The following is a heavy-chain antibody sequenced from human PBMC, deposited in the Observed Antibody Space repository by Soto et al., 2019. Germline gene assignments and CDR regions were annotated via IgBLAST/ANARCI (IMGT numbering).Heavy chain of an antibody. CDR3: ARVRVRFLEWLGSEG. Sequence: QVQLVQSGAEVKKPGSSVKVSCRASEGTFSSYAFSWVQQAPGQGLEWMGGIIPIFGTPNYAQKFQGRVTITADESTSTAYMELSSLRSEDTAVYYCARVRVRFLEWLGSEGWGQGTLVTVSS. CDR1: EGTFSSYA. D-gene: IGHD3-3*01. V-gene: IGHV1-69*12. J-gene: IGHJ4*02. CDR2: IIPIFGTP.